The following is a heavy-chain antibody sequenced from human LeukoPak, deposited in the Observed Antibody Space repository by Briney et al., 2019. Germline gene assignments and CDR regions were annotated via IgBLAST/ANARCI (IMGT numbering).Heavy chain of an antibody. Sequence: SETLSLTCAVSGGSFSSGGFSWSWIRQLPGKGLEWIGYMFHNGSTHYSPSLQRRVTISVDRFKNQFSLRLRSVTAADTAVYYCGRETLGYCSGTTCSLGMDVWGQGTTVTVSS. V-gene: IGHV4-30-2*01. D-gene: IGHD2-2*01. J-gene: IGHJ6*02. CDR2: MFHNGST. CDR3: GRETLGYCSGTTCSLGMDV. CDR1: GGSFSSGGFS.